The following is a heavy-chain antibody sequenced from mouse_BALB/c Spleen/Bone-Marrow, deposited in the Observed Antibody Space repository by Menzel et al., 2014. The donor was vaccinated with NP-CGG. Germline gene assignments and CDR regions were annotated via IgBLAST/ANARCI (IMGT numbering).Heavy chain of an antibody. Sequence: VKLQESGAELAKPGASVKMSCKASGYTFTSYWMHWVKQRPGQGLEWIGYINPSTGYTEYNQKFKDMATLTADKSPSTAYMQLSGLTSEDSAVYYCARRAVRYFDYWGQGTTLTVSS. D-gene: IGHD2-13*01. CDR1: GYTFTSYW. J-gene: IGHJ2*01. CDR2: INPSTGYT. V-gene: IGHV1-7*01. CDR3: ARRAVRYFDY.